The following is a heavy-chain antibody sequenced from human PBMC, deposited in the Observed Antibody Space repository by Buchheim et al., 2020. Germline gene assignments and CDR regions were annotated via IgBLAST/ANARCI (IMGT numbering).Heavy chain of an antibody. J-gene: IGHJ4*02. V-gene: IGHV4-59*08. D-gene: IGHD1-26*01. CDR3: ARWAGQFDY. CDR1: GDSINGYY. Sequence: QVQLQESGPGLVKPSETLSLTCSVSGDSINGYYWSWIRQPPGKGLEWVGYVYDTGSTYYNPSLESRVPISVDASKNQFSLRLRSVTAADTAVYYCARWAGQFDYWGQGTL. CDR2: VYDTGST.